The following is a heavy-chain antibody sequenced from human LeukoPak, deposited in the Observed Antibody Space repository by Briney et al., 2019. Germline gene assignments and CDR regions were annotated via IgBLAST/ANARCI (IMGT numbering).Heavy chain of an antibody. CDR3: ARVYYDYYYGMDV. CDR2: IYPGDSDT. D-gene: IGHD3-10*01. V-gene: IGHV5-51*01. CDR1: GYRFTSYW. J-gene: IGHJ6*02. Sequence: GESLKISCKGSGYRFTSYWIGWVRQMPGKGLEWMGIIYPGDSDTRYSPSFQGQVTISADKSISTAYLQWSSLKASDTAMYYCARVYYDYYYGMDVWGQGTTVTVSS.